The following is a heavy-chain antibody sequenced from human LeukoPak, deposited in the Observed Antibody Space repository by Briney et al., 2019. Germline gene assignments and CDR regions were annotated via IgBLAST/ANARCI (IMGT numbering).Heavy chain of an antibody. J-gene: IGHJ4*02. CDR2: IKSKNNGGTV. Sequence: PGGSLRLSCAASGFTFSSYSMNWVRQAPGKGLEWVGRIKSKNNGGTVDYGAPVKGRFIISRDDSKNTFFLHMNSLKTEDTALYYCTADIMSVGANAGFPDYWGQGAMVTVSS. CDR3: TADIMSVGANAGFPDY. CDR1: GFTFSSYS. D-gene: IGHD1-26*01. V-gene: IGHV3-15*01.